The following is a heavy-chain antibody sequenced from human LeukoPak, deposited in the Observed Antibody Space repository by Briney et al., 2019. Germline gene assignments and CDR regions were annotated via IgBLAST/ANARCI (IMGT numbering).Heavy chain of an antibody. CDR3: ATAQGAVANWYFDL. CDR2: FDPEDGET. V-gene: IGHV1-24*01. D-gene: IGHD6-19*01. Sequence: ASVKVSCKVSGYTLTELSMHWVRQAPGKGLEWMGGFDPEDGETIYAQKFQGRVTMTEDTSTDTAYMDLSSLRSEDTAVYYCATAQGAVANWYFDLWGRGTLVTVSS. J-gene: IGHJ2*01. CDR1: GYTLTELS.